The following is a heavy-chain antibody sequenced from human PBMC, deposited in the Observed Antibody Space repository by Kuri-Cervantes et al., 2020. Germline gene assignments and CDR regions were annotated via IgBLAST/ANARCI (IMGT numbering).Heavy chain of an antibody. CDR3: ARAPYCSSTSCPRRKWNYYYYYMDV. V-gene: IGHV4-34*01. CDR2: INQSGST. CDR1: GGSFSGYY. J-gene: IGHJ6*03. D-gene: IGHD2-2*01. Sequence: GSLRLSCAVYGGSFSGYYWSWIRQPPGKGLEWIGEINQSGSTNYNPSLKSRVTISVDTSKNQFSLKLSSVTAADTAVYYCARAPYCSSTSCPRRKWNYYYYYMDVWGKGTTVTVSS.